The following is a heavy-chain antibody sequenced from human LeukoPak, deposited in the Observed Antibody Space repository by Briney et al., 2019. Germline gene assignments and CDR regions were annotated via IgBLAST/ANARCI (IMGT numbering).Heavy chain of an antibody. D-gene: IGHD3-10*01. Sequence: SETLSLTCTVSGDSISSYYWTWIRQPPGKGLEWIGYIYYSGSTNYNPSLKRRVTISVDTSKNQFSLKLSSVTAADTAVYYCARDEDSAYGSGSYLSWGQGTLVTVSS. J-gene: IGHJ5*02. CDR1: GDSISSYY. CDR3: ARDEDSAYGSGSYLS. V-gene: IGHV4-59*01. CDR2: IYYSGST.